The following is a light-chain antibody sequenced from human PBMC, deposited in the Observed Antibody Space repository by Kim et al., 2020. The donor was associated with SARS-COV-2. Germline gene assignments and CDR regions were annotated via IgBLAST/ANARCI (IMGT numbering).Light chain of an antibody. CDR3: QSYDSSNIWV. J-gene: IGLJ3*02. V-gene: IGLV6-57*03. Sequence: TVSISYTRRSGSFGSNYVQWYQQRPGSAPTTVIYEDDQRLPGVPHRFSGSIDSSSNSASLTISGLKTEDEADYYCQSYDSSNIWVFGGGTQLTVL. CDR1: SGSFGSNY. CDR2: EDD.